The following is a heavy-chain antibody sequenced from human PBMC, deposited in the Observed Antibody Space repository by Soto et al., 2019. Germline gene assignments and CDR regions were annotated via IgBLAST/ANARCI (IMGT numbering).Heavy chain of an antibody. CDR2: IYTSGST. D-gene: IGHD3-22*01. CDR3: ASLSHYYDSREPPGIEEY. V-gene: IGHV4-4*07. Sequence: SETLSLTCTVSGGSISSYYWSWIRQPAGKGLEWIGRIYTSGSTNYNPSLKSRVTMSVDTSKNQFSLKLSSVTAADTAVYYCASLSHYYDSREPPGIEEYWGKGTLVTVS. CDR1: GGSISSYY. J-gene: IGHJ4*02.